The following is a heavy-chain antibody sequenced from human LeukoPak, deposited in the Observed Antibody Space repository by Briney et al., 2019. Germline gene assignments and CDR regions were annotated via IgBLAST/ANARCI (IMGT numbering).Heavy chain of an antibody. D-gene: IGHD6-19*01. V-gene: IGHV3-74*01. J-gene: IGHJ6*03. CDR1: GFTFRRYW. CDR2: INSDGSST. Sequence: GGSLRLSCAASGFTFRRYWMHWVRQAPGKGLVWVSRINSDGSSTSYADSVKGRFTISRDSAKNTLYLQMNSLRAEDTAVYYCARGQAQQWLVSPWNYYDMDVWGKGTTVTISS. CDR3: ARGQAQQWLVSPWNYYDMDV.